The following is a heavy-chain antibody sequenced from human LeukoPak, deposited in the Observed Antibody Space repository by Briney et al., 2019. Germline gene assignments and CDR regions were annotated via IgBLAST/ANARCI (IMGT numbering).Heavy chain of an antibody. D-gene: IGHD5-12*01. Sequence: XXVXXXXGKGLEWVAVISYDGSNKYYADSVKGRFTISRDNSKNTLCLQMNSLRAEDTAVYYCAKGGGYESAGDYWGQGTLVTVSS. J-gene: IGHJ4*02. V-gene: IGHV3-30*18. CDR2: ISYDGSNK. CDR3: AKGGGYESAGDY.